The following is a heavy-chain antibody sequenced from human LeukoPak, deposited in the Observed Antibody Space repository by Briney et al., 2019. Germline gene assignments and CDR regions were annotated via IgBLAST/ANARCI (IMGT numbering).Heavy chain of an antibody. CDR3: EGQVRGLKKVTSQLAS. CDR2: IHPGDSNA. V-gene: IGHV5-51*01. CDR1: GYILTYHF. Sequence: GEALKISCKGSGYILTYHFIAWVRQMPGKGREWMGMIHPGDSNARYSPSFQGPLTFSVDQSIDTAYLQWSSLQASDSAMYYCEGQVRGLKKVTSQLASWGQGYLVTVSS. J-gene: IGHJ1*01. D-gene: IGHD5-18*01.